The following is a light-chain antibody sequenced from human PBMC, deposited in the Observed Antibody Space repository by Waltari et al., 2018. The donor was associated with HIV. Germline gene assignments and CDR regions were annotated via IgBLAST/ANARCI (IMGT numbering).Light chain of an antibody. J-gene: IGLJ2*01. CDR3: QAWDSSTAV. CDR2: QDS. CDR1: KLGDTY. Sequence: SYELTQPPSVSVSPGQTASITCSGDKLGDTYACWYQQQPGQSPVLVIDQDSKRPSGIPERFSGSNSGNTATLTISGTQAMDEADYYCQAWDSSTAVFGGGTKLTVL. V-gene: IGLV3-1*01.